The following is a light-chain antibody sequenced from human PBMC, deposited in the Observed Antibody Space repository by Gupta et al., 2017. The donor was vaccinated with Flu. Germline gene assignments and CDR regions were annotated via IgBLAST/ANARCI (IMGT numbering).Light chain of an antibody. CDR1: VLAKKY. CDR2: KDS. J-gene: IGLJ3*02. V-gene: IGLV3-27*01. CDR3: YSAADNNRV. Sequence: SYELPQPSSVSVSPGQTARLTCSGDVLAKKYARWFQQKPGQAPVLVIYKDSERPSGIPERFSGSSSGTTVTLTISGAQVEDEADYYCYSAADNNRVFGGGTKLTVL.